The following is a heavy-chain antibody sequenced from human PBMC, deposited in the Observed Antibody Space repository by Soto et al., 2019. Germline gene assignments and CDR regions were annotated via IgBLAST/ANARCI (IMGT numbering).Heavy chain of an antibody. CDR1: GASISYGGFS. CDR2: ISHLEST. Sequence: SETLSLTCTVSGASISYGGFSWSWIRQSPGKGLEWIGYISHLESTYFHPSFKSRLTMSIDRTRNQFSLKLSSVTAADMAVYYCARGGGYDSFDYWGQGVLVTVPS. CDR3: ARGGGYDSFDY. V-gene: IGHV4-30-2*06. J-gene: IGHJ4*02. D-gene: IGHD5-12*01.